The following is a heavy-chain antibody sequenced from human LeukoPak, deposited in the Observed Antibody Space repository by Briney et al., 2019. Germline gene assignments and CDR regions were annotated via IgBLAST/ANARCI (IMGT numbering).Heavy chain of an antibody. CDR3: ARDRKQTMGATTMVNAFDI. J-gene: IGHJ3*02. CDR1: GFTFSSYA. D-gene: IGHD1-26*01. Sequence: PGGSLRLSCAASGFTFSSYAMHWVRQAPGKGLEYVSAISSNGGSTYYANSVKGRFTISRDNSKNTLYLQMGSLRAEDMAVYYCARDRKQTMGATTMVNAFDIWGQGTMVTVSS. CDR2: ISSNGGST. V-gene: IGHV3-64*01.